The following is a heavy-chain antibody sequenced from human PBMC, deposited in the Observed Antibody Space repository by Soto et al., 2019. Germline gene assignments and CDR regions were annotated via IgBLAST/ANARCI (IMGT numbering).Heavy chain of an antibody. CDR2: INAGNGNT. CDR3: ARAPSYYDILTGPDAFDI. Sequence: ASVKVSCKASGYTFTSYAMHWVRQAPGQRLEWMGWINAGNGNTKYSQKFQGRVTITRDTSASTAYMELSSLRSEDTAVYYCARAPSYYDILTGPDAFDIWGQGTMVTVSS. CDR1: GYTFTSYA. D-gene: IGHD3-9*01. V-gene: IGHV1-3*01. J-gene: IGHJ3*02.